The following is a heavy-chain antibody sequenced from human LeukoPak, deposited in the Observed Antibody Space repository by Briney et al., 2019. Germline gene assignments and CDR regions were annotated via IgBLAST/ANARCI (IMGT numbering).Heavy chain of an antibody. D-gene: IGHD4-23*01. V-gene: IGHV4-59*01. CDR1: GGSFSGYY. J-gene: IGHJ6*02. CDR2: IHDSGST. CDR3: ARDLGGNSGAYGMDV. Sequence: SETLSLTCAVYGGSFSGYYWSWIRQPPGKGLEWIGYIHDSGSTNYNPSLKSRVTISVDTSKNQFSLKLSSVTAADTAVYYCARDLGGNSGAYGMDVWGQGTTVTVSS.